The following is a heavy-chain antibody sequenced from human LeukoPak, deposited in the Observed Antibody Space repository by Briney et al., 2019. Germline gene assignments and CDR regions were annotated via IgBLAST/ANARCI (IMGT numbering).Heavy chain of an antibody. CDR2: IDHSGST. CDR3: ARGGNGWYFDL. CDR1: GASLRGSY. Sequence: PSGTLSLTCAVQGASLRGSYWSWIRQPPGKGLQWIGQIDHSGSTHSIPSLKSRVTISLDTSQSQVSLKVNSVTAADTAVYFCARGGNGWYFDLWGRGTLVTVSS. J-gene: IGHJ2*01. D-gene: IGHD1-14*01. V-gene: IGHV4-34*01.